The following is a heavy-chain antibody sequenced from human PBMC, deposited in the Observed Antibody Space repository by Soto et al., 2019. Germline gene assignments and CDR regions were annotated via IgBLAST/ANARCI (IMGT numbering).Heavy chain of an antibody. Sequence: PSETLSLTCTVSGDSIISSDCYWGWVRQPPGRGLEWIGSIFYLGSSYYNPSLKSRVTMSVDTSKHQFSLRLRSVTAADTALYFCARRSLALRKNNWFDPWGQGIMVTVSS. CDR2: IFYLGSS. J-gene: IGHJ5*02. CDR1: GDSIISSDCY. D-gene: IGHD3-3*02. CDR3: ARRSLALRKNNWFDP. V-gene: IGHV4-39*01.